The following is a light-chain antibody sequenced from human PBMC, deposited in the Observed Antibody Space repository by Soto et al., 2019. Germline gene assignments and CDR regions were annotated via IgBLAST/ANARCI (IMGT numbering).Light chain of an antibody. CDR2: GDS. CDR1: SSDIGGEND. Sequence: QSALTQPASVSGSPGQWITISCTGTSSDIGGENDVPWYQQHPGKAPKLMIYGDSNRPSGVSNRFSGSKSGNSASLTISGLQAEDEADYYCSSYTISSTLDVFGTGTKVTVL. J-gene: IGLJ1*01. CDR3: SSYTISSTLDV. V-gene: IGLV2-14*01.